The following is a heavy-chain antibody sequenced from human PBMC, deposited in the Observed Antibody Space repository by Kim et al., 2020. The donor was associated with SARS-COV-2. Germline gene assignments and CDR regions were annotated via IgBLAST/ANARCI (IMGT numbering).Heavy chain of an antibody. CDR1: GGSISSYY. D-gene: IGHD1-26*01. CDR3: AGRVVATKMDWCDP. CDR2: IYYSGST. Sequence: SETLSLTCTVSGGSISSYYWSWIRQPPGKGLEWIGYIYYSGSTNYNASLKRRVTISVDTSKNQFFLKLSSVTAADTAVYYCAGRVVATKMDWCDPLWRGT. J-gene: IGHJ5*02. V-gene: IGHV4-59*08.